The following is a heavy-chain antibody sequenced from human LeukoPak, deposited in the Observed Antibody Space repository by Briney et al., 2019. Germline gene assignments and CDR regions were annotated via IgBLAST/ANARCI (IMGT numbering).Heavy chain of an antibody. Sequence: SETLSLTCAVSGGSISSSNWWSWVRPPPGKGLEWIGEIYHSGSTNYNPSLKSRVTISVDKSKNQFSLKLSSVTAADTAVYYCARDHYYGSGSYFDYWGQGTLVTVSS. D-gene: IGHD3-10*01. CDR3: ARDHYYGSGSYFDY. J-gene: IGHJ4*02. CDR1: GGSISSSNW. CDR2: IYHSGST. V-gene: IGHV4-4*02.